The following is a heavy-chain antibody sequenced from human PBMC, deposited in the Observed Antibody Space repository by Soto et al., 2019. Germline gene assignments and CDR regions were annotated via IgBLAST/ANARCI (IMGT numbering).Heavy chain of an antibody. V-gene: IGHV3-9*01. Sequence: LRLSCAASGFTFDDYAMHWVRQAPGKGLEWVSGISWNSGSIGYADSVKGRFTISRDNAKNSLYLQMNSLRAEDTALYYCAKDSSGYSYGDFDYWGQGTLVTVSS. J-gene: IGHJ4*02. CDR2: ISWNSGSI. D-gene: IGHD5-18*01. CDR3: AKDSSGYSYGDFDY. CDR1: GFTFDDYA.